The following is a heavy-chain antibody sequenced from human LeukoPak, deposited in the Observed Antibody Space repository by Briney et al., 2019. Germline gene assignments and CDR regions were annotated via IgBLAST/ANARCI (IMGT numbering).Heavy chain of an antibody. D-gene: IGHD4-17*01. V-gene: IGHV1-46*01. Sequence: ASVKVSCKASGYTFTTYYMHWVRQAPGQGLEWMGIINPSGDSTNYARKFQGRVTMASDTSTGTAYMGLGSLTSEDTAVYYCARGGDYGDYEGFDYWGQGTLVTVSS. CDR1: GYTFTTYY. J-gene: IGHJ4*02. CDR2: INPSGDST. CDR3: ARGGDYGDYEGFDY.